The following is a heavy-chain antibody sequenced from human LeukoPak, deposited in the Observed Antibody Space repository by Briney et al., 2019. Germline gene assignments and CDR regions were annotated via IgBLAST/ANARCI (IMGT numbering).Heavy chain of an antibody. V-gene: IGHV3-23*01. CDR1: GFTFSSYA. CDR3: ARDVTFTGVEDITLSGPIDFLDI. CDR2: ISGSGGST. Sequence: PGGSLRLSCAASGFTFSSYAMSWVRQAPGKGLEWVSAISGSGGSTYYADSVKGRFTISRDNSKNTLYLQMNSLRAEDTAVYYCARDVTFTGVEDITLSGPIDFLDIWGQGTMVTVSS. J-gene: IGHJ3*02. D-gene: IGHD2-15*01.